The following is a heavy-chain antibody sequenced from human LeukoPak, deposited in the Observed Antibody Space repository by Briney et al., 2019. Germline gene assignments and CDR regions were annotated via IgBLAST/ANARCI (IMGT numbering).Heavy chain of an antibody. CDR2: LYPSVGT. D-gene: IGHD3-22*01. J-gene: IGHJ6*03. Sequence: PSETLSLTCTVSSGPIYSYYWSWIRQPPGKGLEWIGRLYPSVGTNYNPSLKSRVTMSVDTSKNQFALKLSAVTAADTAVYFCARLKFYDSTGYSPGHYMDVWGKGITVTVSS. CDR3: ARLKFYDSTGYSPGHYMDV. CDR1: SGPIYSYY. V-gene: IGHV4-4*07.